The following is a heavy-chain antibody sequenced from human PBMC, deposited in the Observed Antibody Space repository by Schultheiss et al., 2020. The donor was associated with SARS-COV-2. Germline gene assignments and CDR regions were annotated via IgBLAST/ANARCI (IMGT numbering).Heavy chain of an antibody. CDR2: IYYSGST. Sequence: SQTLSLTCTVSGGSISSGYYWGWIRQPPGKGLEWIGSIYYSGSTYYNPSLKSRVTISVDTSKNQFSLKLSSVTAADTAVYYCARDIVVPAAGYGMDVWGQGTTVTVSS. CDR1: GGSISSGYY. V-gene: IGHV4-38-2*02. J-gene: IGHJ6*02. CDR3: ARDIVVPAAGYGMDV. D-gene: IGHD2-2*01.